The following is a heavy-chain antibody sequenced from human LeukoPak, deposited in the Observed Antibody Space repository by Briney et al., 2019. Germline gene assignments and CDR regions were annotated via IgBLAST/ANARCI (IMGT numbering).Heavy chain of an antibody. Sequence: PSETLSLTCTVSGGSINSSSYYWGWIRQPPGKGLEWIGSVFFGGSTYYKTSLKSRVTISVDTSKNQFSLNLTSVTAADTAVYYCARGAGLFDFWGQGTLVTVSS. CDR1: GGSINSSSYY. CDR2: VFFGGST. J-gene: IGHJ4*02. V-gene: IGHV4-39*01. D-gene: IGHD4/OR15-4a*01. CDR3: ARGAGLFDF.